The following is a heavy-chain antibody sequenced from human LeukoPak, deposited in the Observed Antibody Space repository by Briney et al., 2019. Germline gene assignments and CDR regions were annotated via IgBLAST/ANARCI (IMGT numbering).Heavy chain of an antibody. CDR1: GFTLSRYS. V-gene: IGHV3-21*01. Sequence: GGSLRLSCAASGFTLSRYSMKWVRQAPGKGLEWVASISTRSSYIYYADSVRGRFTISRDNAKNSLYIQVNRQRAEDTAVYYCARGSHGVAATDTPFDYWGQGPLVTVSS. CDR2: ISTRSSYI. D-gene: IGHD6-25*01. J-gene: IGHJ4*02. CDR3: ARGSHGVAATDTPFDY.